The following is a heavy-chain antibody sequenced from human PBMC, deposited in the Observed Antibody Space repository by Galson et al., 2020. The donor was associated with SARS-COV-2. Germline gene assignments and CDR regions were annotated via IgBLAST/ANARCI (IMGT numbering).Heavy chain of an antibody. CDR2: MNPNTGNT. CDR1: GYTFTSYD. D-gene: IGHD3-9*01. V-gene: IGHV1-8*01. CDR3: ARGPQWYYDILTGYILDAFDI. J-gene: IGHJ3*02. Sequence: SVKVSCKASGYTFTSYDINWVRQATGPGLECMGWMNPNTGNTAYAQKFQGRVTMTRNTSISTAYMELSSLRSEDTAVYYCARGPQWYYDILTGYILDAFDIWGQGTMVTVSS.